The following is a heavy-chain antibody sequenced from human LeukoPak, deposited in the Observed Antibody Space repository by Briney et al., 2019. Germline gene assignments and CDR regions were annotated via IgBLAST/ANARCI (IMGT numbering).Heavy chain of an antibody. CDR1: GFTFDDYA. J-gene: IGHJ4*02. CDR3: AKEMVVAAILHSLETQGAWTRTADY. V-gene: IGHV3-9*01. D-gene: IGHD2-15*01. CDR2: ISWNSGSI. Sequence: SLRLSCAASGFTFDDYAMHWVRQAPGKGLEWVSGISWNSGSIGYADSVKGRFTISRDNAKNSLYLQMNSLRAEDTALYYCAKEMVVAAILHSLETQGAWTRTADYWGQGTLVTVSS.